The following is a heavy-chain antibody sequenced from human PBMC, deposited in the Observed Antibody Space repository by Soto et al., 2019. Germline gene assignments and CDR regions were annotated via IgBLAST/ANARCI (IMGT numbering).Heavy chain of an antibody. CDR3: ARRMGGWFDP. D-gene: IGHD1-26*01. CDR2: XSXXXXXT. V-gene: IGHV1-18*01. Sequence: ASVKVSCKASGDTFTTYDINWVRQAPGQGLEXVGXXSXXXXXTXXAQKLQGRVTMTTDTSTSTAYMELRSLSSDDTAVYYCARRMGGWFDPWGQGTLVTASS. CDR1: GDTFTTYD. J-gene: IGHJ5*02.